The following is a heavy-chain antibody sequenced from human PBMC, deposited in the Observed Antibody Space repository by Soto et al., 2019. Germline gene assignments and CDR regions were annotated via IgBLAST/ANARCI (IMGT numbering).Heavy chain of an antibody. CDR1: GYTFTSYG. CDR3: ARRWRGMYSWSYYASHWFDP. J-gene: IGHJ5*02. V-gene: IGHV1-18*01. CDR2: ISAYNGNT. Sequence: QVQLVQSGAEVKKPGASVKVSCKASGYTFTSYGISWVRQAPGQGLEWMGWISAYNGNTNYAQKLQGRVTMTTDTSTGTAYMERRSLRSDDTAVYYCARRWRGMYSWSYYASHWFDPWGQGTLVTVYS. D-gene: IGHD1-26*01.